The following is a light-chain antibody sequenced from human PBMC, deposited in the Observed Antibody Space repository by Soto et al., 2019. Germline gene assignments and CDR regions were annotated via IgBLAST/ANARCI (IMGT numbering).Light chain of an antibody. CDR3: TSYTSSSTYV. CDR1: SSDVGDNKY. Sequence: QAVVTQPASVSGSPGQSITISCTGTSSDVGDNKYVSWYQQHPGKAPKLMIYGVSNRPSGVSNRFSGSKSGNTASLTISGLQAEDDADYYCTSYTSSSTYVFGTGTKLTVL. J-gene: IGLJ1*01. V-gene: IGLV2-14*01. CDR2: GVS.